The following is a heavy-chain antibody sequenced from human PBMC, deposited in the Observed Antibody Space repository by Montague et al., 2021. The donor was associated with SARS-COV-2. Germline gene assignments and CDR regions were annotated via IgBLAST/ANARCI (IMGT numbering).Heavy chain of an antibody. Sequence: SETLSLTCSVSNGSITSYYWSWIRQPPGKRLEWIGYIHYRGSTNXNPSLESRVTISVDTSKNQFSRKLRSMTAADTAGYYCAREGLNNWFDPWGQGTLVIVSS. J-gene: IGHJ5*02. CDR2: IHYRGST. V-gene: IGHV4-59*01. CDR1: NGSITSYY. CDR3: AREGLNNWFDP.